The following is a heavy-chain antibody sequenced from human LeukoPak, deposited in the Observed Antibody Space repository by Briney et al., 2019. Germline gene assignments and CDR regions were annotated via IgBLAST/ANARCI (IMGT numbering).Heavy chain of an antibody. CDR3: ARAVYGDPSDY. CDR1: GFSFSTYV. J-gene: IGHJ4*02. Sequence: GGSLRLSCAASGFSFSTYVMSWVRQAPGKGLEWVSAISGSSDSTYYADSVKGRFTISRDNSKNTLYLQMNSLRAEDTAVYYCARAVYGDPSDYWGQGTLVTVSS. D-gene: IGHD4-17*01. CDR2: ISGSSDST. V-gene: IGHV3-23*01.